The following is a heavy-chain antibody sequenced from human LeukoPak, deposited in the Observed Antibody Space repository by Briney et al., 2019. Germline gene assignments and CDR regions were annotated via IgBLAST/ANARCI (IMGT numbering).Heavy chain of an antibody. J-gene: IGHJ6*03. V-gene: IGHV4-59*08. D-gene: IGHD6-13*01. CDR1: GGSISSYY. CDR2: IYYSGST. CDR3: ARGQQLPRMDV. Sequence: PSETLSLTCTVSGGSISSYYWSWIRQPPGKGLEWIGYIYYSGSTNYNPSLKSRVTISVDTSKNQFSLKLSSVTAADTAVYYCARGQQLPRMDVWGKGTTVTVSS.